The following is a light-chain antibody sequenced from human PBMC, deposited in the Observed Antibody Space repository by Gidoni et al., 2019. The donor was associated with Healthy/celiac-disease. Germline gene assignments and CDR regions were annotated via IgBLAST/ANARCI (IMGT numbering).Light chain of an antibody. Sequence: EIVLTQSPATLSLSPGEGATLSCRASQSVSSYLAWYQQKPGQAPRLLIYDASNRATGIPARFSVSGSGTDFTLTISSLEPEDFAVYYCQQRSNWPWTFGQXTKVEIK. CDR3: QQRSNWPWT. CDR2: DAS. J-gene: IGKJ1*01. CDR1: QSVSSY. V-gene: IGKV3-11*01.